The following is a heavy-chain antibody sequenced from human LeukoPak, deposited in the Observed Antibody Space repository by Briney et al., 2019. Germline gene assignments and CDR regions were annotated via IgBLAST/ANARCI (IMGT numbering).Heavy chain of an antibody. CDR2: ISSSSSTI. CDR3: TTERITMVRGGYYYYGMDV. D-gene: IGHD3-10*01. CDR1: GFTFSSYS. J-gene: IGHJ6*02. Sequence: GGSLRLSCAASGFTFSSYSMNWVRQAPGKGLEWVSYISSSSSTIYYADSVKGRFTISRDNAKNSLYLQMNSLRAEDTAVYYCTTERITMVRGGYYYYGMDVWGQGTTVTVSS. V-gene: IGHV3-48*04.